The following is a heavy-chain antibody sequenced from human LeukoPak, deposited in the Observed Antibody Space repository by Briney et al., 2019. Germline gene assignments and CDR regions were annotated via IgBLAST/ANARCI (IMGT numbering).Heavy chain of an antibody. Sequence: GGSPRLSCAVFGFTFSSYWMSWVRQAPGKGLEWVANIKQDGSEKYYVGFVKGRSTISRDNAKNSLYLQMNSLRAEDTAVYYCARGPRYYYDSSGYTKYWGQGTLVTVSS. J-gene: IGHJ4*02. CDR2: IKQDGSEK. CDR1: GFTFSSYW. D-gene: IGHD3-22*01. CDR3: ARGPRYYYDSSGYTKY. V-gene: IGHV3-7*04.